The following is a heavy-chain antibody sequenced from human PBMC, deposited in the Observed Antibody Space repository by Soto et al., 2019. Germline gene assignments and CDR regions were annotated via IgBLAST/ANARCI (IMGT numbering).Heavy chain of an antibody. Sequence: QITLKESGPTLVKPTETLTLTCTFSGFSLSTPAVGVAWIRQPPGKALEWLALIYWDNDNTYTPSLKTRLTIPRGTYKSQTARTMTNMAPGETATYFCPHSFGEIRGRYCHYFGLDVWGQGTPVTVSS. CDR3: PHSFGEIRGRYCHYFGLDV. CDR1: GFSLSTPAVG. V-gene: IGHV2-5*02. CDR2: IYWDNDN. J-gene: IGHJ6*02. D-gene: IGHD3-3*01.